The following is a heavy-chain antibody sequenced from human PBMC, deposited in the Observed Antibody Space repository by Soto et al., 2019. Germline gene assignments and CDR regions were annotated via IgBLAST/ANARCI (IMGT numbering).Heavy chain of an antibody. D-gene: IGHD6-19*01. CDR3: GRKTPVAGTE. J-gene: IGHJ4*02. CDR2: IYYSGST. V-gene: IGHV4-30-4*01. CDR1: GGSISGGNYY. Sequence: LSLTCTVSGGSISGGNYYWSWIRQPPGKGLEWIGYIYYSGSTYYNPSLRSRVTISVDTSKNQFSLNLNSVTAADTAQYYCGRKTPVAGTEWGQGTLVTVSS.